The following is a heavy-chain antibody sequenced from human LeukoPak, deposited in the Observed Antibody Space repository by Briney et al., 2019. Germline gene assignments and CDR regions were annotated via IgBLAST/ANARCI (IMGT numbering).Heavy chain of an antibody. Sequence: ASVKVSCKASGYTFTGYYMHWVRQAPGQGLEWMGWINPNSGGTNYAQKFQGRVTMTRDTSISTAYMELSRLRSDDTAVYYCARVRPLYSGSYYDIDCWGQGTLVTVSS. D-gene: IGHD1-26*01. CDR1: GYTFTGYY. V-gene: IGHV1-2*02. CDR2: INPNSGGT. CDR3: ARVRPLYSGSYYDIDC. J-gene: IGHJ4*02.